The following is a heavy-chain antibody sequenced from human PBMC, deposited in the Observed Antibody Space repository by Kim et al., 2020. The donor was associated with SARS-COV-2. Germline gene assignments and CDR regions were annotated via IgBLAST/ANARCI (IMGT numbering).Heavy chain of an antibody. D-gene: IGHD3-16*01. J-gene: IGHJ3*02. Sequence: GGSLRLSCATSGFTFSAYDMNWVRQAPGKGLEWLSFITKSSTTIYYADSVEGRFTISRDNAKNSVFLQMNSLRDEDTALYYCVRDRMGGAFDMWGQGTMV. CDR3: VRDRMGGAFDM. CDR1: GFTFSAYD. V-gene: IGHV3-48*02. CDR2: ITKSSTTI.